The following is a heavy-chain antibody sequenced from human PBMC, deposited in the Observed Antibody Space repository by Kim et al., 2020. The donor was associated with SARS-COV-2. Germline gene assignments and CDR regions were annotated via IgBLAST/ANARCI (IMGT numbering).Heavy chain of an antibody. CDR2: IYPGDSDT. D-gene: IGHD2-15*01. J-gene: IGHJ4*02. Sequence: GESLKISCKGSGYSFTSYWIGWVRQMPGKGLEWMGIIYPGDSDTRYSPSFQGQVTISADKSISTAYLQWSSLKASDTAMYYCARLANRYCSGGSCYHYGDYVEFDYWGQGTRVTVSS. CDR3: ARLANRYCSGGSCYHYGDYVEFDY. V-gene: IGHV5-51*01. CDR1: GYSFTSYW.